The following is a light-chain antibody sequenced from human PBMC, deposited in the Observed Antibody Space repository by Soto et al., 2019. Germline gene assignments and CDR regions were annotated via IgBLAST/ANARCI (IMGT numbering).Light chain of an antibody. CDR3: QLYNTLSS. J-gene: IGKJ3*01. Sequence: DIQMTQSPPILSASVGDRVTMTCRASQSISSRLAWYQQKPGRAPKLLIYKASTLETAVPSRFSGSGSGTEFPLTCISRQPDEFATYFRQLYNTLSSFGPGTKVDMK. CDR1: QSISSR. V-gene: IGKV1-5*03. CDR2: KAS.